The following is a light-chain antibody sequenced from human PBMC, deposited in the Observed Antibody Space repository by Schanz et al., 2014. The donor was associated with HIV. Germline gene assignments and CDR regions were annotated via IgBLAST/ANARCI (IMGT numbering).Light chain of an antibody. V-gene: IGLV1-44*01. J-gene: IGLJ2*01. CDR2: SNN. CDR3: AVWDDSLNGVV. CDR1: RSNIGRNT. Sequence: QSVLTQPPSASGTPGQRVTISCSGSRSNIGRNTVNWYQQLPRTAPKLLIYSNNQRPSGVPDRFSGSKSGTSASLAISGLQSADESDYYCAVWDDSLNGVVFGGGTKLTVL.